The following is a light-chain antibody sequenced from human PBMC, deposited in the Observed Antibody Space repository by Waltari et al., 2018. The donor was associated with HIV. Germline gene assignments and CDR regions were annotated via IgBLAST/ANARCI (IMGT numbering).Light chain of an antibody. CDR1: ALPRQF. V-gene: IGLV3-25*03. CDR2: KDS. CDR3: QSADITGTLGV. J-gene: IGLJ2*01. Sequence: SYELAQPPSVSVSPGQTARLTCSGDALPRQFVYWYQQKPGQAPIVVIYKDSERPSGIPERFSGFISGTTATLTISEVQAEDEADYYCQSADITGTLGVFGGGTRLTV.